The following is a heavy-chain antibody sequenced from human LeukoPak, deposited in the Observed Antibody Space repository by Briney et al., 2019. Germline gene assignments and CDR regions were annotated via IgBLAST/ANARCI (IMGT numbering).Heavy chain of an antibody. V-gene: IGHV4-34*01. Sequence: SETLSLTCAVYGGSFSGYYWSWIRQPPGKGLEWIGEINHSGSTNYNPYLKSRVTITVDTSKNQFSLKLSSVTAADTAVYYCARAVHRGVIITYAFDIWGQGTMVTVSS. CDR1: GGSFSGYY. CDR2: INHSGST. CDR3: ARAVHRGVIITYAFDI. J-gene: IGHJ3*02. D-gene: IGHD3-10*01.